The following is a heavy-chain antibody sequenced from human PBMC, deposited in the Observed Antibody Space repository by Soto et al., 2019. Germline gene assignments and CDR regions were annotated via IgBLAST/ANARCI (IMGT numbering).Heavy chain of an antibody. J-gene: IGHJ2*01. CDR1: GGTFSSDA. Sequence: QVQLVQSGAEVKKPGSSVKVSCKDSGGTFSSDAISWVRHAPGQGLEWMGGIIPIFGTANYAQKFQGRVTITADESTSTAYMELSSLRSEDTAVYYCARALSSGYYYRGDAWYFDLWGRGTLVTVSS. V-gene: IGHV1-69*01. CDR2: IIPIFGTA. D-gene: IGHD3-22*01. CDR3: ARALSSGYYYRGDAWYFDL.